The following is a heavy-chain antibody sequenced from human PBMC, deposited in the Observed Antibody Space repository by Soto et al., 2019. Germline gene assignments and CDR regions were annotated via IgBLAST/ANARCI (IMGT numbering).Heavy chain of an antibody. CDR2: IIPLFRTT. Sequence: QVQLMQSGAEVKKPGSSVKVSCKASGGTFTSYAITWVRQAPGQGLAWMGGIIPLFRTTNYAQKFQGRVTISADKSTSKAYMELSSLTSEDTAVYYCARVVVPGFGNYYGMDVWGQGTTVTVSS. CDR3: ARVVVPGFGNYYGMDV. CDR1: GGTFTSYA. D-gene: IGHD2-2*01. V-gene: IGHV1-69*06. J-gene: IGHJ6*02.